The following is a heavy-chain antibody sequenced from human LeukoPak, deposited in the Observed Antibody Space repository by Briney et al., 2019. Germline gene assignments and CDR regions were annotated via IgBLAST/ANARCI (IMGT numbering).Heavy chain of an antibody. J-gene: IGHJ4*02. D-gene: IGHD4-17*01. CDR3: ARAVSVTSYNDY. CDR1: GFTFDDYA. Sequence: GGSLRLSCAASGFTFDDYAMHWVRQAPGKGLEWVANIKQDGSEKYYVDSVKGRFTISRDNAKNSLYLQMNSLRAEDTAVYYCARAVSVTSYNDYWGQGTLVTVSS. CDR2: IKQDGSEK. V-gene: IGHV3-7*01.